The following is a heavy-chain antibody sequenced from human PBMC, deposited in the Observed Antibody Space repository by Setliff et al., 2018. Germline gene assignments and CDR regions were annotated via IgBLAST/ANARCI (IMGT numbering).Heavy chain of an antibody. Sequence: HGESLKISCKGSGYSFANSWIAWVRQMPGKGLEWMGVIYAGDSDTRYRPSFQGQVTISVDTSISTAYLQWSSLKASDTAMYYCARDSNYEGAYDYWGQGTLVTVSS. CDR3: ARDSNYEGAYDY. CDR2: IYAGDSDT. V-gene: IGHV5-51*01. CDR1: GYSFANSW. D-gene: IGHD4-4*01. J-gene: IGHJ4*02.